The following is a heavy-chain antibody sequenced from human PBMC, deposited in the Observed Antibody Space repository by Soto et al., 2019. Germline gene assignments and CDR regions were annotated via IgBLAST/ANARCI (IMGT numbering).Heavy chain of an antibody. V-gene: IGHV6-1*01. Sequence: SQTLSLTCAIPGDSVSSNSAAWNWTRQSPSRGLEWLGRTYYRSKWYSDYAVSVKSRITINPDTSKNQFSLQLNSVTPEDTAVYYCARGGQVLLWFGELYSFDYWGQGTLVTVSS. J-gene: IGHJ4*02. CDR3: ARGGQVLLWFGELYSFDY. D-gene: IGHD3-10*01. CDR1: GDSVSSNSAA. CDR2: TYYRSKWYS.